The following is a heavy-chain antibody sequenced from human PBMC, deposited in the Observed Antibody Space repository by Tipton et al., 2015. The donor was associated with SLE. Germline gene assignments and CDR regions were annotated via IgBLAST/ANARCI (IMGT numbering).Heavy chain of an antibody. Sequence: TLSLTCTVSGDSLSSDDYYWGWIRQPAGKGLEWIGRINPSGLTHYNPSLKSRVTISIATPKNQFSLKLNSVTAADTAVYYCARDAYNYRRYRGAFDIWGRGTMVTVSS. CDR2: INPSGLT. D-gene: IGHD1-20*01. CDR1: GDSLSSDDYY. CDR3: ARDAYNYRRYRGAFDI. J-gene: IGHJ3*02. V-gene: IGHV4-61*02.